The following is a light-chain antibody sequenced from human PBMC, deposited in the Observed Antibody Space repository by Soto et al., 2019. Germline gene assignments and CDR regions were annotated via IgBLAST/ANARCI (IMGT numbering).Light chain of an antibody. CDR3: QQYGRSIT. J-gene: IGKJ5*01. V-gene: IGKV3-20*01. CDR1: QSVSSNY. CDR2: GAS. Sequence: EIVLTQSPGTLSLSPGERATLSCRASQSVSSNYLAWLQQKPGQAPRLLIYGASSRATGIPDRFSGSGSGTDFTLTISRLEPEDFAVYYCQQYGRSITFGQGTRLEIK.